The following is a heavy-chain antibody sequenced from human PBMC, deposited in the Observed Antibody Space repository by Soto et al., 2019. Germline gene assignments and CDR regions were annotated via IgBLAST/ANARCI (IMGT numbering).Heavy chain of an antibody. J-gene: IGHJ5*02. CDR1: GGTFSSYA. D-gene: IGHD2-15*01. V-gene: IGHV1-69*12. CDR3: ARAPGYCSGGSCFFRGWFDP. Sequence: QVQLVQSGAEVKKPGSSVKVSCKASGGTFSSYAISWVRQAPGQGLEWMGGIIPIFGTANYAQKFQGRVTITADESTSTAYMERSSLRSEDTAVYYCARAPGYCSGGSCFFRGWFDPWGQGALVTVSS. CDR2: IIPIFGTA.